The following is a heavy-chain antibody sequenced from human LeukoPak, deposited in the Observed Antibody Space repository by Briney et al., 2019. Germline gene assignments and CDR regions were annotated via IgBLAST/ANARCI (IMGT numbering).Heavy chain of an antibody. V-gene: IGHV3-23*01. Sequence: GGSLRLSCAASGFTFSSYAMSWVRQAPGKGLEWVSAISGSGGSTYYAGSVKGRFTISRDNSRDTLYLQMNSLRAEDTAVYYCAKGYYDYVWGSYYFDYWGQGTLVTVSS. D-gene: IGHD3-16*01. CDR3: AKGYYDYVWGSYYFDY. CDR2: ISGSGGST. J-gene: IGHJ4*02. CDR1: GFTFSSYA.